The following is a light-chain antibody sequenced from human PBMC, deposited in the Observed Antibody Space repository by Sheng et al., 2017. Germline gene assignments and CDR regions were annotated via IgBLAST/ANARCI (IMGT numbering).Light chain of an antibody. CDR3: QQSYGN. CDR2: AAS. V-gene: IGKV1-39*01. Sequence: DIQMTQSPSSLSASVGDRVTITCRASQGISNYLAWYQQKPGKAPKLLIYAASTLKGGVPSRFSGSGSGTDFTLTISSLQPEDFATYYCQQSYGNFGQGTNVEVK. CDR1: QGISNY. J-gene: IGKJ1*01.